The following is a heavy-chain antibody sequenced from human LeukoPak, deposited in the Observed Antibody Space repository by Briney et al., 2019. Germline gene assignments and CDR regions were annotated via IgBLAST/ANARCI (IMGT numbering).Heavy chain of an antibody. CDR3: ARALGNTYYFDH. Sequence: ASVKVSCKASGYTFTSYDINWVRQATGQGLEWMGWMNPNSGNTGYAQKFQGRVTMTRNTSISTAYMELSSLRSEDTAVYYCARALGNTYYFDHWGQGTLVTVSS. V-gene: IGHV1-8*01. CDR2: MNPNSGNT. D-gene: IGHD4-23*01. CDR1: GYTFTSYD. J-gene: IGHJ4*02.